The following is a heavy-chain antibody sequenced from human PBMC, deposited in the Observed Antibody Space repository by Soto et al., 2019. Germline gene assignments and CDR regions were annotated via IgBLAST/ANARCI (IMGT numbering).Heavy chain of an antibody. J-gene: IGHJ5*02. CDR2: IIPIFGTA. Sequence: GASVKVSCKASGGTISRYAIGWVRQAHGQGLEWMGGIIPIFGTADYAQKFQGRVTITADESTSTAYMELSSLRSEDTAVYYCASVRYCSSTSCYASLEYNWFDPWGQGTLVTVSS. CDR3: ASVRYCSSTSCYASLEYNWFDP. D-gene: IGHD2-2*01. CDR1: GGTISRYA. V-gene: IGHV1-69*13.